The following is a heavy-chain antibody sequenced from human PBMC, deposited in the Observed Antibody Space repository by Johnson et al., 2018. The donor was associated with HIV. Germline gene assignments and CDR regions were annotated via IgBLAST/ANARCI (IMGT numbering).Heavy chain of an antibody. Sequence: EQLVESGGGLVEPGGSLRLSCAASGFTFRTYWMHWVRQAPGKGLVWVSRINGDGSRLTYADSVTGRFTIASDNAKNTLYLELKSLRSEDTAVYYCARDAGGGRIVVDYDAFDIWGQGTMVTVSS. CDR2: INGDGSRL. CDR3: ARDAGGGRIVVDYDAFDI. CDR1: GFTFRTYW. V-gene: IGHV3-74*01. D-gene: IGHD3-22*01. J-gene: IGHJ3*02.